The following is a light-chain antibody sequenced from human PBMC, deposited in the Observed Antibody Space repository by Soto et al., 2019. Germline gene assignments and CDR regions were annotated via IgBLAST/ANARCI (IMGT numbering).Light chain of an antibody. V-gene: IGLV1-40*01. CDR1: SSNIGAGYD. J-gene: IGLJ2*01. CDR2: VNS. CDR3: QSYDSSLNSVV. Sequence: QSVLTQPPSVSGAPGQRVTISCTGSSSNIGAGYDVHWYQQLPGTAPKLLIYVNSNRPSGVPERFSGSKSGTSASLAITGLQAEDDADYYCQSYDSSLNSVVFGGGTKVTVL.